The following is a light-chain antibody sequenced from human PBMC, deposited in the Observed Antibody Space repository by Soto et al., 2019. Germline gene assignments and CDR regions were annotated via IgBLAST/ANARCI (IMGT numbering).Light chain of an antibody. CDR3: QQHGNWPPIT. CDR2: GAS. CDR1: QSISRN. J-gene: IGKJ5*01. Sequence: EIVMTQSPATLSVSPGDSVALSCRASQSISRNLAWYQQRPGQAPRLLIYGASTRATGIPARFSGGGSGTEFTLTITSLQSEDFAVYYCQQHGNWPPITFGPGTRMEIK. V-gene: IGKV3-15*01.